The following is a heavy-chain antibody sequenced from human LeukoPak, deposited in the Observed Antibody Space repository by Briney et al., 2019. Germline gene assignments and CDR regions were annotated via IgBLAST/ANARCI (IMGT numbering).Heavy chain of an antibody. D-gene: IGHD3-3*01. CDR3: AREYYDFWSGYYGSDYYYGMDV. J-gene: IGHJ6*02. V-gene: IGHV3-33*01. CDR1: GFTFSSNG. Sequence: GGSLRLSCAASGFTFSSNGMHWVRQAPGKGLEGGAVIWYDGSNKYYADSVKGRFTISRDNSKNTLYLQMNSLRAEDTAVYYCAREYYDFWSGYYGSDYYYGMDVWGQGTTVTVSS. CDR2: IWYDGSNK.